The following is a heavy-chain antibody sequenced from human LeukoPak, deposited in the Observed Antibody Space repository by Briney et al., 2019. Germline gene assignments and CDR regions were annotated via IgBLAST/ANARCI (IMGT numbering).Heavy chain of an antibody. J-gene: IGHJ4*02. D-gene: IGHD3-22*01. Sequence: KPSETLSLTCAVYGGSFSGYYWSWIRQPPGKGLEWIGEINHSGSTNYNPSLKSRVTMSLDTSKNQFSLKLSSVTAADTAVYYCARDTVYYDSSGYLGVFDYWGQGTLVTVSS. CDR2: INHSGST. CDR1: GGSFSGYY. CDR3: ARDTVYYDSSGYLGVFDY. V-gene: IGHV4-34*01.